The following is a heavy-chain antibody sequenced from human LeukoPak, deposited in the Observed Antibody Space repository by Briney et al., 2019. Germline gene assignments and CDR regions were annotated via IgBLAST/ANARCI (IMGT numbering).Heavy chain of an antibody. Sequence: PGGSLRLSCAASGFTFHGYAMHWVRQAPGKGLEWVSGISWNSGTIGYADSVKGRFTISRDNAKNSLYLQMNSLRPEDTALYYCVKAHYGGNLLDAFDIWGQGTMVTVSS. J-gene: IGHJ3*02. CDR3: VKAHYGGNLLDAFDI. CDR1: GFTFHGYA. CDR2: ISWNSGTI. D-gene: IGHD4-23*01. V-gene: IGHV3-9*01.